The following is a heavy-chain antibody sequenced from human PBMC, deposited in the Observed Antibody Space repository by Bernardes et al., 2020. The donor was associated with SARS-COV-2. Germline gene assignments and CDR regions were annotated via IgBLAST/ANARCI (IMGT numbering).Heavy chain of an antibody. CDR3: ARGTLTSRATYYFDY. CDR2: IYQSGTT. J-gene: IGHJ4*02. CDR1: GGSISTDDYS. Sequence: SETLSLTCAVSGGSISTDDYSWSWIRQPPGKGLEWIGYIYQSGTTYYNPSLKSRVNISLDRSKTHFSLNLSPVTAADTAMYYCARGTLTSRATYYFDYWGQGTLVTVSS. D-gene: IGHD1-1*01. V-gene: IGHV4-30-2*01.